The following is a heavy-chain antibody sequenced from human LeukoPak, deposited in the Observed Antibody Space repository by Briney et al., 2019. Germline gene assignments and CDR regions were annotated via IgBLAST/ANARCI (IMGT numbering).Heavy chain of an antibody. J-gene: IGHJ6*03. CDR3: AKVARVTVATTVGTSYDYYYMDV. Sequence: SETLSLTCTVSGVSISSYYWTWIRQPAGKGLDWIGRIYTSGSTGYNPSLKSRVTMSLDTSKNQFSLKLSSVTAADTAVYYCAKVARVTVATTVGTSYDYYYMDVWGKGTTVTVSS. CDR2: IYTSGST. D-gene: IGHD5-12*01. V-gene: IGHV4-4*07. CDR1: GVSISSYY.